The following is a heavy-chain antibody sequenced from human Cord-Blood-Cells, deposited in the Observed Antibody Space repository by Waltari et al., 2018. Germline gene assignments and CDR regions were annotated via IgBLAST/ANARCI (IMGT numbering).Heavy chain of an antibody. CDR2: IYTSGST. Sequence: QVQLQESGPGLVKPSQTLSLTCTVSGGSISSGSYYWSWIRQPAGKGLEWIGYIYTSGSTNSNPSLTSRVTISVDTSKNQFALKLGSVTAADTAVYYCARSYCSSTSCYFDYWGQGTLVTVSS. CDR1: GGSISSGSYY. D-gene: IGHD2-2*01. V-gene: IGHV4-61*09. J-gene: IGHJ4*02. CDR3: ARSYCSSTSCYFDY.